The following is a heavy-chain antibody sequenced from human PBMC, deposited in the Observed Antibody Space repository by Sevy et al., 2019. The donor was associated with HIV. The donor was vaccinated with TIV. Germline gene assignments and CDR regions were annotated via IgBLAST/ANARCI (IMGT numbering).Heavy chain of an antibody. D-gene: IGHD3-10*01. V-gene: IGHV1-2*02. Sequence: ASVKVSCKASGYTFTGYYIHWVRQARGQGLEWMGWIIPSSGGTNYGQKFLGRVTMTRDTSISTAYLELHRLTSDDTAVYYCSRSVYGSGTYLNDYWGQGTLVTVSS. CDR1: GYTFTGYY. CDR3: SRSVYGSGTYLNDY. J-gene: IGHJ4*02. CDR2: IIPSSGGT.